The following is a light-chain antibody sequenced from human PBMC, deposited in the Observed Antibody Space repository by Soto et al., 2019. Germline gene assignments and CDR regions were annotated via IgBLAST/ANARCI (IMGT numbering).Light chain of an antibody. CDR2: QDD. J-gene: IGLJ2*01. CDR1: KLGDKY. CDR3: QAWESTTAGGV. Sequence: SYELTQPPSVSVSPGQTASISCSGDKLGDKYVCWYQQKPGQSPLLVIYQDDKRPSGIPERFSGSTSGDTATLTDTGTQTMDEADYYCQAWESTTAGGVFGGGTKLTVL. V-gene: IGLV3-1*01.